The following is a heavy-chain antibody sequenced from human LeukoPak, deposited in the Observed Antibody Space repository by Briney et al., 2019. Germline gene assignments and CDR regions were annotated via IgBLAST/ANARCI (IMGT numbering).Heavy chain of an antibody. D-gene: IGHD6-13*01. CDR1: GGSISSYY. CDR2: IYTSGST. J-gene: IGHJ6*03. V-gene: IGHV4-4*07. CDR3: ARGLGQQLSYYYYYYMDV. Sequence: SETLSLTCTVSGGSISSYYWSWIRQPAGQGLEWIGRIYTSGSTNNNPSLKSRVTMSVDTSKNQFSLKLSSVTAADTAVYYCARGLGQQLSYYYYYYMDVWGKGTTVTVSS.